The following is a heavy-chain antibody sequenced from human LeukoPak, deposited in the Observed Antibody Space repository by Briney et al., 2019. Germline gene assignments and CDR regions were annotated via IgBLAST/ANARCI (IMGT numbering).Heavy chain of an antibody. V-gene: IGHV3-21*01. CDR1: GFTFSISG. CDR2: ISSSSSYI. D-gene: IGHD2-15*01. Sequence: GGSLRLSCAASGFTFSISGMNWVRQAPGKGLEGVSSISSSSSYIHYADSVKGRFTISRDNAQNSLHLQMNSLRAEDTAVYFCARERDCGRFSCGAYYFKSWGQGTLVTVSS. J-gene: IGHJ4*02. CDR3: ARERDCGRFSCGAYYFKS.